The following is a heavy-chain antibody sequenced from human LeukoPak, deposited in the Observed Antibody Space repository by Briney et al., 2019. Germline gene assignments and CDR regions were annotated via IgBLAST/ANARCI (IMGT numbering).Heavy chain of an antibody. V-gene: IGHV3-23*01. CDR3: AKDKRAIKAYYFDY. D-gene: IGHD6-25*01. J-gene: IGHJ4*02. CDR2: ISGSGGST. Sequence: PGGSLRLSCAASGFTFGSYAMSWVRQAPGKGLEWVSAISGSGGSTYYADSVKGRFTISRDNSKNTLYLQMNSLRAEDTAVYYCAKDKRAIKAYYFDYWGQGTLVTVSS. CDR1: GFTFGSYA.